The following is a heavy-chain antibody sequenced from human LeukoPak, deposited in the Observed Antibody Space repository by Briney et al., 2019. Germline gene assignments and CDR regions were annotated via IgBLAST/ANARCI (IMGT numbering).Heavy chain of an antibody. CDR2: IIPIFGTA. CDR1: GGTFSSYA. J-gene: IGHJ4*02. CDR3: ARRRGYSYGTAGHSAFDY. V-gene: IGHV1-69*05. Sequence: SVKVSCKASGGTFSSYAISWVRQAPGQGLEWMGGIIPIFGTANYAQKFQGRVTITTDESTSTAYMELSSLRSEDTAVYYCARRRGYSYGTAGHSAFDYWGQGTLVTVSS. D-gene: IGHD5-18*01.